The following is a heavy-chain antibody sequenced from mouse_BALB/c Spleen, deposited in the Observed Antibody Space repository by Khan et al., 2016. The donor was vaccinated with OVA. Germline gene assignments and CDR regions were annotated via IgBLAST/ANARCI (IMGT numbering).Heavy chain of an antibody. CDR2: INPSTGYT. J-gene: IGHJ2*01. CDR3: ARDRIDY. V-gene: IGHV1-7*01. Sequence: VQLQQSGADLAKPGASVKMSCKASGYTFTSYWMHWVKQRPGQGLEWIGYINPSTGYTEYNQNFKDKATLTADKSSSTAYMQLSSLTSEDSAVYYCARDRIDYWGQGTTLTVSS. CDR1: GYTFTSYW.